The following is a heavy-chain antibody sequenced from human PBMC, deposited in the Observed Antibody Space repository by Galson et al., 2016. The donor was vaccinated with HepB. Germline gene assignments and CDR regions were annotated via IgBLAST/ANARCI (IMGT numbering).Heavy chain of an antibody. CDR1: KYMFTSFF. CDR2: ISPSGRST. Sequence: SVKVSCKASKYMFTSFFIHRVRQAPGQGLEWMGMISPSGRSTTYAQNFRGRVTMTRDTSTTTVYMELNSLKFEDTATYYCARQLSSRPFDYWGQGTLVTVSS. J-gene: IGHJ4*02. CDR3: ARQLSSRPFDY. D-gene: IGHD5-24*01. V-gene: IGHV1-46*01.